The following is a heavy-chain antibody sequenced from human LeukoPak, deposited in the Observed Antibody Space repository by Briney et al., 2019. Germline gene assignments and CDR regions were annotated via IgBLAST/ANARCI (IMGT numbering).Heavy chain of an antibody. CDR2: ISYDGSNK. V-gene: IGHV3-30*04. J-gene: IGHJ4*02. CDR3: ARDLGY. CDR1: GFTFSSYA. Sequence: GGSLRLSCAASGFTFSSYAIHWVRQAPGKGLEWVAVISYDGSNKYYADSVKGRFTISRDNPKNTLYLQMNSLRAEDTAVYYCARDLGYWGQGTLVTVSS.